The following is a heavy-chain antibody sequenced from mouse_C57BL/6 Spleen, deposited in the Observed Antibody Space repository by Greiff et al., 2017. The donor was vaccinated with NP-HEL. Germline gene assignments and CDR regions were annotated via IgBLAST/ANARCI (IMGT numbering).Heavy chain of an antibody. D-gene: IGHD1-1*01. CDR3: ARRDYGSSYYYAMDY. V-gene: IGHV1-15*01. CDR2: IDPETGGT. CDR1: GYTFTDYE. Sequence: VQVVESGAELVRPGASVTLSCKASGYTFTDYEMHWVKQTPVHGLEWIGAIDPETGGTAYNQKFKGKAILTADKSSSTAYMELRSLTSEDSAVYFCARRDYGSSYYYAMDYWGQGTSVTVSS. J-gene: IGHJ4*01.